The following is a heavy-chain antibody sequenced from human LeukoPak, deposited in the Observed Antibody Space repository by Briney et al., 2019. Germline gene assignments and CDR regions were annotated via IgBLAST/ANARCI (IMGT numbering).Heavy chain of an antibody. CDR2: IYYSGST. CDR1: GGSICSYY. V-gene: IGHV4-59*01. Sequence: SETLPLTCTVSGGSICSYYWSWIRQPPGKGLEWIGYIYYSGSTNYNPSLKSRVTISVDTSKNQFSLKLSSVTAADTAVYYCARGNYYDSSGYYRAFDIWGQGTMVTVSS. CDR3: ARGNYYDSSGYYRAFDI. J-gene: IGHJ3*02. D-gene: IGHD3-22*01.